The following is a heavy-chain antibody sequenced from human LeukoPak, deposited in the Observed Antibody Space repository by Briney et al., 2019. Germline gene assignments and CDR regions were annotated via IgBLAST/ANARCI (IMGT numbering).Heavy chain of an antibody. CDR2: ISAYNGNT. Sequence: ASVKVSCKASGYTFTSYGISWVRQAPGQGLEWMGWISAYNGNTNYAQKLQGRVTMTRNTSISTAYMELSSLRSEDTAVYYCARAGYYDSSGYYFPVLHYYYGMDVWGQGTTVTVSS. V-gene: IGHV1-18*01. J-gene: IGHJ6*02. D-gene: IGHD3-22*01. CDR1: GYTFTSYG. CDR3: ARAGYYDSSGYYFPVLHYYYGMDV.